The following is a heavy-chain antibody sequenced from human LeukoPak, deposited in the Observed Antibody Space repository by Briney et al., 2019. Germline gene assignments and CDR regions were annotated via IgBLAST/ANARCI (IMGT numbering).Heavy chain of an antibody. J-gene: IGHJ4*02. CDR2: IKQEGSET. CDR3: ARGCELDY. Sequence: GGSLRLSCAASGFTFSSFWMSWVRQAPGKGLEWVANIKQEGSETYYVGSVKGRFIISRDDARNSLYLQMNSLRAEDTAVDFCARGCELDYSGQGTLVTVFS. V-gene: IGHV3-7*01. CDR1: GFTFSSFW.